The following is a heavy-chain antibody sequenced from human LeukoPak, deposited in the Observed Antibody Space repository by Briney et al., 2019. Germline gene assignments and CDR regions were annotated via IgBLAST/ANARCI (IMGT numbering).Heavy chain of an antibody. CDR3: AKGGRGLRYFDWLSA. J-gene: IGHJ5*02. CDR2: IKPDGSEK. V-gene: IGHV3-7*01. Sequence: GGSLRLSCAASGFTFSSYWMSWVRQAPGKGLEWVAYIKPDGSEKEYVDSVKGRFTISRDNSKNTLYLQMNSLRAADTAVYYCAKGGRGLRYFDWLSAWGQGTLVTVSS. CDR1: GFTFSSYW. D-gene: IGHD3-9*01.